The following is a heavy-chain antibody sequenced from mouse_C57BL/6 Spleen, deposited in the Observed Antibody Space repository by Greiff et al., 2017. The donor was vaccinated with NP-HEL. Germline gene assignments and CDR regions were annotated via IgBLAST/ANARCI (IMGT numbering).Heavy chain of an antibody. CDR3: ARQEEGSPYYAMDY. CDR2: INPNYGTT. V-gene: IGHV1-39*01. CDR1: GYSFTDYN. J-gene: IGHJ4*01. Sequence: VQLKQSGPELVKPGASVKISCKASGYSFTDYNMNWVKQSNGKSLEWIGVINPNYGTTSYNQKFKGKATLTVDQSSSTAYMQLNSLTSEDSAVYYCARQEEGSPYYAMDYWGQGTSVTVSS.